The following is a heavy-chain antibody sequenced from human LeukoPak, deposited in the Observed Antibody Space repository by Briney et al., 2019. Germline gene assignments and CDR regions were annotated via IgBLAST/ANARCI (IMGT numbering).Heavy chain of an antibody. Sequence: SETLSLTCAVYGGSFSGYYWSWIRQPPGKGLEWIGEINHNGSTNYNSSLKSRVTISLDTSKNQFSLRLSSVTAAETAVYYCARQGRVGATYYWGQGTLVTVSS. CDR2: INHNGST. CDR1: GGSFSGYY. J-gene: IGHJ4*02. V-gene: IGHV4-34*01. D-gene: IGHD1-26*01. CDR3: ARQGRVGATYY.